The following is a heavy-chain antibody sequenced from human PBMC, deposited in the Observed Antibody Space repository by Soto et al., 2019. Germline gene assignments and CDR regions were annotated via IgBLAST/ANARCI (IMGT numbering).Heavy chain of an antibody. V-gene: IGHV3-30-3*01. J-gene: IGHJ4*02. CDR3: GRCTGTSCHLGADF. CDR2: ISFDGNNN. CDR1: GFTFSNYA. D-gene: IGHD2-2*01. Sequence: VQLLESGGGLVQPGGSLRLSCAASGFTFSNYALHWVRQAPGRGLEWVALISFDGNNNYYANSVKGRFTISRDNSKNTLYLQMNSLRAEDTAVYYCGRCTGTSCHLGADFWGQGTLVIVSS.